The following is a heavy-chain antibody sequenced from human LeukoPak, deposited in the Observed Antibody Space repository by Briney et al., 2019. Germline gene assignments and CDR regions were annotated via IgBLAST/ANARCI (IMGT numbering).Heavy chain of an antibody. CDR2: IYSGGST. Sequence: PGGSLRLSCGASGFTVSSNYMSWVRQAPGKGLEWVSVIYSGGSTYYADSVKGRFTISRDNSKNTLYLQMNSLRAEDTAVYYCARSLGSSSSLRGFDYWGQGTLVTVSS. CDR1: GFTVSSNY. D-gene: IGHD6-13*01. CDR3: ARSLGSSSSLRGFDY. V-gene: IGHV3-53*01. J-gene: IGHJ4*02.